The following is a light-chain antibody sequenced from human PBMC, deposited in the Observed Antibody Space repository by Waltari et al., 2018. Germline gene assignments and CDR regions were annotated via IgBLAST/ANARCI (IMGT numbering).Light chain of an antibody. CDR2: WAS. J-gene: IGKJ1*01. CDR3: QQYYSRRT. V-gene: IGKV4-1*01. Sequence: DIVMTQSPDSLAVSLGERATISCKSSQSLLYNSNDKNYLAWYQQKPGQPPKLLIYWASTRHSGVPDRFSGSGSATDFTLTISRLQAEDVAVYYCQQYYSRRTFGQGTKVEIK. CDR1: QSLLYNSNDKNY.